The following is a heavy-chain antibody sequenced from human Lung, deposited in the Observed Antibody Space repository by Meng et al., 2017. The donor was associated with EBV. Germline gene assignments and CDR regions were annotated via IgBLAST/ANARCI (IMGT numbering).Heavy chain of an antibody. CDR3: ARSTFDY. Sequence: SATVPLTCVFSGASLRVSLSGYSWSCIRQAPGKGLDWIGEINDSGSTDYNPSLKNRLTVSVDSSKSQFSLELSSVTAADTAVYYCARSTFDYWGQGTLVTVSS. J-gene: IGHJ4*02. V-gene: IGHV4-34*01. D-gene: IGHD1-26*01. CDR2: INDSGST. CDR1: GASLRVSLSGYS.